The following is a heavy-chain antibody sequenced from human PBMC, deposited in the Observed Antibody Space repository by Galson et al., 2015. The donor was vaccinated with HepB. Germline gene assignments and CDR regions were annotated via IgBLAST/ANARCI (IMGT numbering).Heavy chain of an antibody. D-gene: IGHD6-19*01. J-gene: IGHJ4*02. CDR1: GGSISSSSYY. V-gene: IGHV4-39*01. CDR3: ARKDSGWNHGTYDY. Sequence: ETLSLTCTVSGGSISSSSYYWGWIRQPPGKGLEWIGSIYYSGSTYYNPSLKSRVTISVDTSKNQFSLKLSSVTAAGTAVYYCARKDSGWNHGTYDYWGQGTLVTVSS. CDR2: IYYSGST.